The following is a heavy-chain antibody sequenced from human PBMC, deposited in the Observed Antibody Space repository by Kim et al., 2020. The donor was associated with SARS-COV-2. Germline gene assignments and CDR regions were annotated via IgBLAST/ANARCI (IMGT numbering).Heavy chain of an antibody. D-gene: IGHD1-26*01. J-gene: IGHJ4*02. Sequence: SETLSLTCTVSGGSISSYYWSWIRQPPGKGLEWIGYIYYSGSTNYNPSLKSRVTISVDTSKNQFSLKLSSVTAADTAVYYCARSPPKPWELLTLDYWGQGTLVTVSS. V-gene: IGHV4-59*13. CDR2: IYYSGST. CDR3: ARSPPKPWELLTLDY. CDR1: GGSISSYY.